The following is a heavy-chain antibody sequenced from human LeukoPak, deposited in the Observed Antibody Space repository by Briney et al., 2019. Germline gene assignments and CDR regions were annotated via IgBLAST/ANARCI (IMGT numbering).Heavy chain of an antibody. Sequence: PGGSLRLSCAPSGFTFSSYSMSWVRQAPGEGLEWVSSISSGSGYIYYADSVKGRFTIFRDNAKNLLFLQMNSLRAEDTAVYYCARDIAGVSDSWGQGTLVTVSS. CDR1: GFTFSSYS. D-gene: IGHD6-13*01. J-gene: IGHJ4*02. CDR3: ARDIAGVSDS. CDR2: ISSGSGYI. V-gene: IGHV3-21*01.